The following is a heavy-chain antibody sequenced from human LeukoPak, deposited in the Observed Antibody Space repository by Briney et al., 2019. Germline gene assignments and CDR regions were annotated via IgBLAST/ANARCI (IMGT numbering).Heavy chain of an antibody. CDR1: GDSINNTYF. J-gene: IGHJ4*02. V-gene: IGHV4-38-2*02. CDR2: IDQGGNT. CDR3: VREVRYHDDSGYPDP. Sequence: PSETLSLTCDVFGDSINNTYFWGCIRRPPGKGLQWIGSIDQGGNTYFESSLKGRVYLSVDTSKNQFSLTLTPVTDADTAIYHCVREVRYHDDSGYPDPWGQGTLVIVSS. D-gene: IGHD3-22*01.